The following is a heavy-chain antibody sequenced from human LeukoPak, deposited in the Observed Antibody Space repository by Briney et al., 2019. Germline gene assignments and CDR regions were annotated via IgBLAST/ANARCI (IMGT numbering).Heavy chain of an antibody. Sequence: PGGSLRLSCAASGFSFSDYSMTWVRQAPGKGLDWVAYIRGSGTTIYYADSVKGRFTISRDNAKNSLYLQMNSLRAEDTAVYYCTGRGYSSGDDYWGQGSLVTVSS. J-gene: IGHJ4*02. V-gene: IGHV3-48*01. CDR2: IRGSGTTI. CDR1: GFSFSDYS. CDR3: TGRGYSSGDDY. D-gene: IGHD4-23*01.